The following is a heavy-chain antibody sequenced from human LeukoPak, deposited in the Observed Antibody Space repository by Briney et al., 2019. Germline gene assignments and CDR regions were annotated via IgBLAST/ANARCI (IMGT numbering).Heavy chain of an antibody. J-gene: IGHJ3*02. CDR2: INHSGST. CDR1: GGSFSGYY. D-gene: IGHD2-2*01. Sequence: SETLSLTCAVYGGSFSGYYWSWIRQPPGKGLEWIGEINHSGSTNHNPSLKSRVTISVDTSKNQFSLKLSSVTAADTAVYYCVQSLTNDAFDISGQGTMVTVSS. V-gene: IGHV4-34*01. CDR3: VQSLTNDAFDI.